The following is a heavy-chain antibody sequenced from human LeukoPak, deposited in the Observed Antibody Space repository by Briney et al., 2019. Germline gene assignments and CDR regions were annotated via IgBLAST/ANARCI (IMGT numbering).Heavy chain of an antibody. D-gene: IGHD5-24*01. Sequence: GGSLRLSCAASGFTFDDYAMHWVRQAPGKGLEWVSLVSWDGDSTYYADSVRGRFTISRDNSKNSLYLQMNSLRAGDTAVYYCARTIEMATISYFDYWGQGTLVTVSS. CDR1: GFTFDDYA. J-gene: IGHJ4*02. CDR3: ARTIEMATISYFDY. CDR2: VSWDGDST. V-gene: IGHV3-43D*03.